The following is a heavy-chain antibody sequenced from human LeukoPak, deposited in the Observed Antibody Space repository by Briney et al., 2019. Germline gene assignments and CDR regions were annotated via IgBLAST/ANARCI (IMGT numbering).Heavy chain of an antibody. CDR1: GFTFDNCA. J-gene: IGHJ4*02. D-gene: IGHD3/OR15-3a*01. CDR3: ARDKIAFGLLFDY. V-gene: IGHV3-30*04. Sequence: PGGSLRLSCAVSGFTFDNCAMHWVRQTPGKGLEWVALISSDGRNKYYTKSVKGRFTISRDNSNNTLYLQMNSLRTEDTAVYCCARDKIAFGLLFDYWGQGTLVAVSS. CDR2: ISSDGRNK.